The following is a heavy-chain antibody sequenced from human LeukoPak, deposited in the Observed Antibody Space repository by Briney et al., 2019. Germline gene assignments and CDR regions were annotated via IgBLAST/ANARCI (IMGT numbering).Heavy chain of an antibody. Sequence: PGGSQRLSCAASGFTFSSYWMNWVRQAPGKGLEWVALINPDGSQTNYVDSVRGRFTISRDNAENSLYLQMNSLRAEDTAVYYCARDLGYGALDPWGQGTLVTVSS. CDR1: GFTFSSYW. CDR2: INPDGSQT. CDR3: ARDLGYGALDP. J-gene: IGHJ5*02. V-gene: IGHV3-7*01. D-gene: IGHD4-17*01.